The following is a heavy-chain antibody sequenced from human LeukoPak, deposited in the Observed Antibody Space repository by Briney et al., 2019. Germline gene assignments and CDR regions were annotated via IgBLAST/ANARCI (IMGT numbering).Heavy chain of an antibody. J-gene: IGHJ4*02. CDR1: GGSISSGGYY. V-gene: IGHV4-31*03. D-gene: IGHD2-15*01. CDR2: IYYSGST. CDR3: ARDLVVGGASRLDS. Sequence: PSQTLSLTCTVSGGSISSGGYYWSWIRQHPGKGLEWIVYIYYSGSTYYNPSLESRAAISVDTSKNQFSLKLSFVTAADTAVYYCARDLVVGGASRLDSWGQGTLVTVSS.